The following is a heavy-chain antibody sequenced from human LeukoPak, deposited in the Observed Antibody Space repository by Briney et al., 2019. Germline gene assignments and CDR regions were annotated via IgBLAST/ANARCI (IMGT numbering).Heavy chain of an antibody. CDR2: ISSSSSYI. CDR3: ARVDAFDL. CDR1: GFTFSSYD. V-gene: IGHV3-21*01. J-gene: IGHJ3*01. Sequence: GGSLRLSCAASGFTFSSYDMHWVRQAPGKGLEWVSYISSSSSYIYYADSVKGRFTISRDNAKNSLYLQMNSLRAEDTAVYYCARVDAFDLWGQGTMVTVSS.